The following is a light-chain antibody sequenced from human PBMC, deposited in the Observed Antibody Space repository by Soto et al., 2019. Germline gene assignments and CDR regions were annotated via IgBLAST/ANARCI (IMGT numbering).Light chain of an antibody. J-gene: IGKJ5*01. V-gene: IGKV3-11*01. CDR2: DAS. CDR1: QSVSSY. CDR3: QQRSNSIT. Sequence: EIVLTQSPATLSLSPGERATLSCRASQSVSSYLAWYPQKPGQAPRLLIYDASNRATGIPARFSGSGSGTDFTLTISSLEPEDFAVSYCQQRSNSITFGQGTRLEIK.